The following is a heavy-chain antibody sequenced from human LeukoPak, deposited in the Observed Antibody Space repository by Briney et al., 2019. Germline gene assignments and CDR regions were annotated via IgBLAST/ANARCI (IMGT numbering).Heavy chain of an antibody. CDR1: GFTFSSYA. Sequence: GGPLRLSCAASGFTFSSYAMHWVRQAPGKGLEWVAVISYDGSNKYYADSVKGRFTISRDNSKNTLYLQMNSLRAEDTAVYYCARDILSGNPDFDYWGQGTLVTVSS. CDR3: ARDILSGNPDFDY. V-gene: IGHV3-30-3*01. J-gene: IGHJ4*02. D-gene: IGHD3-3*02. CDR2: ISYDGSNK.